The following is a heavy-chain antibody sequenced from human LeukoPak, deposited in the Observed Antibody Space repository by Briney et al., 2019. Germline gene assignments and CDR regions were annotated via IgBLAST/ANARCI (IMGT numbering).Heavy chain of an antibody. D-gene: IGHD2-21*02. CDR1: GFTFSDYY. CDR3: AKIPKWGGDPLDAFDI. V-gene: IGHV3-11*04. J-gene: IGHJ3*02. CDR2: ISSSGSTI. Sequence: GGSLRLSCAASGFTFSDYYMSWIRQAPGKGLEWVSYISSSGSTIYYADSVKGRFTISRDNAKNSLYLQMNSLRAEDTAVYYCAKIPKWGGDPLDAFDIWGQGTMVTVSS.